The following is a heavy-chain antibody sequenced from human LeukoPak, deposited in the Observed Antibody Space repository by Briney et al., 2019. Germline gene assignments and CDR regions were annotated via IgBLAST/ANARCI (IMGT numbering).Heavy chain of an antibody. Sequence: GGSLRLSCALSGFTISSSYMSWVRQAPGEGLEWVSLIYSGTTTYYADSVKGRFTISRGNSKNTLYLQLNSLRAEDTAVYYCARDGGNYFDLWGQGTLVTVSS. J-gene: IGHJ4*02. V-gene: IGHV3-66*01. CDR1: GFTISSSY. CDR3: ARDGGNYFDL. D-gene: IGHD3-3*01. CDR2: IYSGTTT.